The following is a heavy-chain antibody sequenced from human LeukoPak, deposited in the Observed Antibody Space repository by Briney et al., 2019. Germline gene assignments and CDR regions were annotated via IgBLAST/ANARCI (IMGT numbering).Heavy chain of an antibody. CDR2: IYTSGST. J-gene: IGHJ5*02. D-gene: IGHD3-10*01. CDR1: GGSISSYY. Sequence: SETLSLTCTVSGGSISSYYWSWIRQPAGKGLEWIGRIYTSGSTNYNPSLKSRVTMSVDTSKNQFSLKLSSVTAADTAVYYCARDRYYYGSGSLSWFDPWGQGTLVTVSS. V-gene: IGHV4-4*07. CDR3: ARDRYYYGSGSLSWFDP.